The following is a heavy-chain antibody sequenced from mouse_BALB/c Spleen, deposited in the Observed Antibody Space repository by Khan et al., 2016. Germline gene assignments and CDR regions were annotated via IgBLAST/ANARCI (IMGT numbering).Heavy chain of an antibody. CDR2: IRYSGST. Sequence: VPLQASGPGLVKPSQSLSLTCPATGYSITSDYAWNWIRQFPGNKLEWMGYIRYSGSTSYNPSLKRRISITRDPSTHQFFLPLNSVTSEDRATYCCAGGRGAMDYGGQGTSVTVS. V-gene: IGHV3-2*02. J-gene: IGHJ4*01. CDR3: AGGRGAMDY. CDR1: GYSITSDYA.